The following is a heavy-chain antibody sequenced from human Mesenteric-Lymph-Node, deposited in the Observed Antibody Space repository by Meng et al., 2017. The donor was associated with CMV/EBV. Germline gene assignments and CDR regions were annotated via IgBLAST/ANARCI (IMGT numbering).Heavy chain of an antibody. J-gene: IGHJ5*02. CDR2: ISSGGTYI. D-gene: IGHD2-2*01. CDR1: GFTFSSYS. Sequence: GESLKISCAASGFTFSSYSMSWVRQAPGEGLEWVSSISSGGTYIYYADSLKGRFTISRDNAKNSLYLQMNSLRVGDTAVYYCARHPDYGYCSSTGCPPDAWGQGTLVTVSS. V-gene: IGHV3-21*01. CDR3: ARHPDYGYCSSTGCPPDA.